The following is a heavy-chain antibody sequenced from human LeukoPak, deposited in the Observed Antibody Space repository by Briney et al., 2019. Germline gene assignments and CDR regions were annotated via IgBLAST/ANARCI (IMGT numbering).Heavy chain of an antibody. D-gene: IGHD2-2*02. J-gene: IGHJ4*02. CDR1: GGTFSSYD. CDR2: IIPIFGTA. Sequence: AASVKVSCKASGGTFSSYDIRWVRQAPGQGLEWMGRIIPIFGTANYAQKFQGRVTITTDESTSTAYMELSSLRSEDTAVYYCARDDQYQLLYLGYWGQGTLVTVSS. V-gene: IGHV1-69*05. CDR3: ARDDQYQLLYLGY.